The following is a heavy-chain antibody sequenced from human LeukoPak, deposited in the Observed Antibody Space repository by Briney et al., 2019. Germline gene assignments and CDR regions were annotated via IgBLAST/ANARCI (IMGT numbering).Heavy chain of an antibody. CDR1: GGSISSSSYY. Sequence: SGTLSLTCTVSGGSISSSSYYWGWLRQPPGKGLEWLGSIYYSGSTYYNPSLKSRVTISVDTSKNQFSLKLSSVTAADTAVYYCARREYYDILTGIPAGAFDIWGQGTMVTASS. J-gene: IGHJ3*02. CDR3: ARREYYDILTGIPAGAFDI. CDR2: IYYSGST. D-gene: IGHD3-9*01. V-gene: IGHV4-39*01.